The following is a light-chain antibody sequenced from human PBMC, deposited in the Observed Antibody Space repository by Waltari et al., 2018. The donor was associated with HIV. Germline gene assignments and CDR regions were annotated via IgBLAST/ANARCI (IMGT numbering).Light chain of an antibody. CDR1: IGNFRNNF. CDR3: ETWHTAQNSGL. J-gene: IGLJ1*01. Sequence: QSVLTQPPSVSAAPGQAVTISCSAAIGNFRNNFVSWYQHLPGTAPRLILYDNAQRPSGIPDRFSASKSGTSATLAISGLQTGDEAFYYCETWHTAQNSGLFGTGTKVTVL. CDR2: DNA. V-gene: IGLV1-51*01.